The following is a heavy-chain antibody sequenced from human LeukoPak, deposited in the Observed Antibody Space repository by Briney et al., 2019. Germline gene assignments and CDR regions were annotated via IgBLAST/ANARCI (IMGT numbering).Heavy chain of an antibody. CDR2: IYSSGST. J-gene: IGHJ4*02. Sequence: PSETLSLTCTVSGASVSGSPYYWGWIRQPPGKGLEWIGSIYSSGSTYYNASLQSRVTISIETSKNQISLRLNSVTAADTAIYYCAKSGGYGLIDYWGQGTLVTVSS. V-gene: IGHV4-39*01. D-gene: IGHD1-26*01. CDR3: AKSGGYGLIDY. CDR1: GASVSGSPYY.